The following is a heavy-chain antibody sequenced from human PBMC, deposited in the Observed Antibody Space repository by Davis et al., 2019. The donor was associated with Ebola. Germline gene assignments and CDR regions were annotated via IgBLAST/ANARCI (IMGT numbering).Heavy chain of an antibody. CDR2: IWYDGSNK. CDR3: ARNDVVVVAATRYYGMDV. V-gene: IGHV3-33*01. J-gene: IGHJ6*02. Sequence: GESLKISCAASGFTFSSYGMHWVRQAPGKGLEWVAVIWYDGSNKYYADSVKGRFTISRDNSKNTLYLQMNSRRAEDTAVYYCARNDVVVVAATRYYGMDVWGQGTTVTVSS. D-gene: IGHD2-15*01. CDR1: GFTFSSYG.